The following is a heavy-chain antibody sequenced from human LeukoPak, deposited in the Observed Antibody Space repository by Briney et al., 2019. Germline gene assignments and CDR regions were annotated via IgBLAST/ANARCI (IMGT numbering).Heavy chain of an antibody. CDR2: IYTSGST. J-gene: IGHJ4*02. V-gene: IGHV4-61*02. CDR1: GGSISSGSYY. Sequence: PSETLSLTCTVSGGSISSGSYYWSWIRQPAGKGLEWIGRIYTSGSTNYNPSLKSRVTISLDTSKKQFSLNLSSVTAADTAAYYCARDLTGYCSSTSCYPIDYWGQGTLVTVSS. D-gene: IGHD2-2*03. CDR3: ARDLTGYCSSTSCYPIDY.